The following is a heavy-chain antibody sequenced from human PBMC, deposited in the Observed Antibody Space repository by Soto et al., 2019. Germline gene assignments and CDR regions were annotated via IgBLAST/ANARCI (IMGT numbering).Heavy chain of an antibody. Sequence: QVQLQQWGAGLLKPSETLSLTCAVSGGSFSGYYWSWIRQPPGKGLEWIGEINHSGSTNYNPSLKSRVTISVDTYKNQFSLKLSAVTAADTAVYYCARGDSSSWGVYLDYWGQGTLVTVSS. CDR2: INHSGST. D-gene: IGHD6-13*01. V-gene: IGHV4-34*01. CDR1: GGSFSGYY. J-gene: IGHJ4*02. CDR3: ARGDSSSWGVYLDY.